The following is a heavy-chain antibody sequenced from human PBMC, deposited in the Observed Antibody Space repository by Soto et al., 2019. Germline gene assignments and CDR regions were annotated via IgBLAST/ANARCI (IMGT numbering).Heavy chain of an antibody. CDR2: ISASGTAT. CDR1: EFTFNFYA. V-gene: IGHV3-23*01. CDR3: AKGSTTSARSGIDY. J-gene: IGHJ4*02. Sequence: EVQLLESGGGLAQPGESLRLSCTASEFTFNFYAMTWVRQAPGKGLEWVSTISASGTATYYADSVKGRFTISRDNSKNPLYLQMNALSAADTSIYCGAKGSTTSARSGIDYWGQGTLVTVSS.